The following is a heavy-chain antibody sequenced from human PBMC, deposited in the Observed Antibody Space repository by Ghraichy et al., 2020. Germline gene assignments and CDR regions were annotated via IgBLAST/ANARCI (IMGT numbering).Heavy chain of an antibody. V-gene: IGHV4-61*01. Sequence: SQTLSLTCTVSGGSVTNGTYYWSWIRQPPGKGLEWIGYIYHSGTTNYNSSLTSRVTISVDTSKNQFSLRLTSVTAADTAVYYCARTNPGLTTALAYYYGRDSWGQGTTVTV. CDR1: GGSVTNGTYY. CDR3: ARTNPGLTTALAYYYGRDS. D-gene: IGHD4-11*01. CDR2: IYHSGTT. J-gene: IGHJ6*02.